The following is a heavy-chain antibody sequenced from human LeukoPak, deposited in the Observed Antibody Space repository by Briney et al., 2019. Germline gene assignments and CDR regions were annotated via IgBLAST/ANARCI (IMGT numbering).Heavy chain of an antibody. CDR2: INHSGST. V-gene: IGHV4-34*01. CDR3: ARRHPVGYCSSTSCYAPNWFDP. CDR1: GGSFSGYY. D-gene: IGHD2-2*01. Sequence: PSETLSLTCAVYGGSFSGYYWSWIRQPPGKGLEWIGEINHSGSTNYNPSLKSRVTISVDTSKNQFSLKLSSVTAADTAVYYCARRHPVGYCSSTSCYAPNWFDPWGQGTLVTVSS. J-gene: IGHJ5*02.